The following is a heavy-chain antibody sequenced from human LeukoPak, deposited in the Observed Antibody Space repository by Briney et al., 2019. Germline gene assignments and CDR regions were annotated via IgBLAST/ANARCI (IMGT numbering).Heavy chain of an antibody. J-gene: IGHJ4*02. D-gene: IGHD3-22*01. CDR1: GYTFTNYY. CDR3: AKDLSAVYYYDSSGYYEAFDY. CDR2: INPSGGST. Sequence: ASVKVSCKASGYTFTNYYIHWVRQAPGQGLEWMGIINPSGGSTSYAQKFQGRVTMTRDTSTSTVYMELSSLRSEDTAVYYCAKDLSAVYYYDSSGYYEAFDYWGQGTLVTVSS. V-gene: IGHV1-46*01.